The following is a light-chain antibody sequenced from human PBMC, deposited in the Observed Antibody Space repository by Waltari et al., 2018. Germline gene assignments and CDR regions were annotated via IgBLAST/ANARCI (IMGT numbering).Light chain of an antibody. J-gene: IGKJ1*01. CDR3: QQYNSYTRT. V-gene: IGKV1-5*03. CDR2: KAS. Sequence: DIQMTQSPSTLSAAVCDRVTITCRASQSVSSWLAWYQQKPGKAPNLLIYKASSLASGVPSRFSGSGSGTEFTLTISSLQPDDFATYYCQQYNSYTRTFGQGTKVEIK. CDR1: QSVSSW.